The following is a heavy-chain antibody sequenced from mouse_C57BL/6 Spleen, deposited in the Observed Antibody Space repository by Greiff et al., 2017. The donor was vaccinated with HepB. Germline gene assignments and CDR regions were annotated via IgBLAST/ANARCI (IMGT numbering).Heavy chain of an antibody. J-gene: IGHJ4*01. D-gene: IGHD4-1*01. CDR3: ARSWVDYAMDD. Sequence: EVQGVESGGGLVKPGGSLKLSCAASGFTFSDYGMHWVRQAPEKGLEWVAYISSGSSTIYYADTVKGRFTISRDNAKSTLFLQLTSLRSEDTAMYYCARSWVDYAMDDWGKGTSVTVSS. CDR2: ISSGSSTI. V-gene: IGHV5-17*01. CDR1: GFTFSDYG.